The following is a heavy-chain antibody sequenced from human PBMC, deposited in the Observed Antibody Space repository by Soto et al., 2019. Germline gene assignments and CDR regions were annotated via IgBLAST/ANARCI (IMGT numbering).Heavy chain of an antibody. V-gene: IGHV5-51*01. CDR1: GYSFTSYW. Sequence: PXESLKISFKGSGYSFTSYWIGWVRQIPGKGLEWMGIIYPGDSDTRYSPSFQGQVTISADKSISTAYLQWSSLKASDTAMYYCARLLQTTVYYYYGMDVWGQGTTVTVSS. CDR2: IYPGDSDT. CDR3: ARLLQTTVYYYYGMDV. J-gene: IGHJ6*02. D-gene: IGHD4-17*01.